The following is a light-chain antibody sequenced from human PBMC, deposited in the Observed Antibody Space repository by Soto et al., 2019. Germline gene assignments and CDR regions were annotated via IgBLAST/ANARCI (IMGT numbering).Light chain of an antibody. CDR1: QSVSSN. CDR2: GGS. J-gene: IGKJ2*01. V-gene: IGKV3-15*01. CDR3: QQYNNWPPNT. Sequence: EIVMTQSPATLSVSPGERATLSCRASQSVSSNLAWYQQKPGQAPRLLIYGGSTRATGIPARFSGSGSGTEFTLTISGLQSEDVAVYCCQQYNNWPPNTFGQGTKLEIK.